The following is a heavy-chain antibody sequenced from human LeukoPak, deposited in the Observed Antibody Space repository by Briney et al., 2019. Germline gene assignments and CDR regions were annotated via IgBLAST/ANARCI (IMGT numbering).Heavy chain of an antibody. CDR2: INWNGGST. J-gene: IGHJ6*03. CDR1: GFSFDDYG. D-gene: IGHD3-3*01. V-gene: IGHV3-20*04. CDR3: ARGGISIFGVVIYMDV. Sequence: GGSLRLSCAASGFSFDDYGMSWVRQAPGKGLEWVSGINWNGGSTGYADSVKGRFTISRDNAKNSLSLQMNSLRVEDTALYYCARGGISIFGVVIYMDVWGKGTTVTVSS.